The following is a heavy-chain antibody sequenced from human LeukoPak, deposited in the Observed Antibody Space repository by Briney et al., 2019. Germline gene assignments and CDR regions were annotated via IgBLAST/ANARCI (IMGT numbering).Heavy chain of an antibody. CDR3: AKVYYYDSSGYLDY. J-gene: IGHJ4*02. V-gene: IGHV3-23*01. CDR2: ISGSGGST. D-gene: IGHD3-22*01. CDR1: GFTFSSYA. Sequence: QPGGSLRLSCAASGFTFSSYAMSWVRQAPGKGLEWVSAISGSGGSTYYADSVKGRFTISRDDSKNTLYLQMNSLRAEDTAVYYCAKVYYYDSSGYLDYWGQGPLVTVSS.